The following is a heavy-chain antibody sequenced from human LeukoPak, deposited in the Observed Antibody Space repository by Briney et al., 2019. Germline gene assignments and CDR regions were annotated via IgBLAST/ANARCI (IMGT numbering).Heavy chain of an antibody. CDR3: AVSSGWY. J-gene: IGHJ4*02. V-gene: IGHV4-39*07. Sequence: PSETLSLTCTVSGGSISSSSYYWGWIRQPPGKGLEWIGSIYYSGSTYYNPSLKSRVTISVDTSKNQFSLKLSSVTAADAAVYYCAVSSGWYWGQGTLVTVSS. CDR2: IYYSGST. CDR1: GGSISSSSYY. D-gene: IGHD6-19*01.